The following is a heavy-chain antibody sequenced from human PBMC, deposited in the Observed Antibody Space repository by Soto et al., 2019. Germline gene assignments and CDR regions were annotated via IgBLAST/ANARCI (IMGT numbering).Heavy chain of an antibody. D-gene: IGHD3-22*01. CDR2: IIPIFGTA. Sequence: QVQLVQSGAEVKKPGSSVKVSCKASGGTFSSYAISWVRQAPGQGLEWMGGIIPIFGTANYAQKFQGRVTITADESTSTAYMELSSLRSEDTAVYYCARGDSSGYNYYYYGMDVWGQGTTVTVSS. V-gene: IGHV1-69*01. CDR1: GGTFSSYA. J-gene: IGHJ6*02. CDR3: ARGDSSGYNYYYYGMDV.